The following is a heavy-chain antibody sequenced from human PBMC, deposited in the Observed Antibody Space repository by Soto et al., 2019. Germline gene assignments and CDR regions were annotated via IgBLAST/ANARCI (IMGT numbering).Heavy chain of an antibody. Sequence: QVQLVQSGAEVKKPGSSVKVSCKTSGVSFNNNGIGWVRQAPGHGLEWMGGVSPPFRTSNYARKFQGRSSIPADASTGTVNMELSSLTSADTAQYYCARVLYYGSGSYSPYGMDVWGQGTTVTVSS. CDR3: ARVLYYGSGSYSPYGMDV. V-gene: IGHV1-69*01. J-gene: IGHJ6*02. CDR1: GVSFNNNG. CDR2: VSPPFRTS. D-gene: IGHD3-10*01.